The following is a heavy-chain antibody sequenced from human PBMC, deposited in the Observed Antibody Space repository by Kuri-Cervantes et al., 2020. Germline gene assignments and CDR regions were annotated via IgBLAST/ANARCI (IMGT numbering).Heavy chain of an antibody. CDR1: GFTFSSYA. CDR3: AKDILNGDSSGWYNSFSVGVDY. J-gene: IGHJ4*02. V-gene: IGHV3-30-3*01. Sequence: GESLKISCAASGFTFSSYAMHWVRQAPGKGLEWVAVISYDGSNKYYADSVKGRFTISRDNSKNTLYLQMNSLRAEDTAVYYCAKDILNGDSSGWYNSFSVGVDYWGQGTLVTVSS. D-gene: IGHD6-19*01. CDR2: ISYDGSNK.